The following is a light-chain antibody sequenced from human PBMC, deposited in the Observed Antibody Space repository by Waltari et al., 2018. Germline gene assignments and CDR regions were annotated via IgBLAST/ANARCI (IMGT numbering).Light chain of an antibody. CDR1: QGISSY. Sequence: IQLTQSPSSLSASVGDRVTITCRASQGISSYLAWYQQTPVKAPKLLIYAASTLQSGVPSRFSGSGSGTDFTLTISSLQPEDFATYYCQQLNSYPLTFGGGTKVEIK. J-gene: IGKJ4*01. CDR2: AAS. CDR3: QQLNSYPLT. V-gene: IGKV1-9*01.